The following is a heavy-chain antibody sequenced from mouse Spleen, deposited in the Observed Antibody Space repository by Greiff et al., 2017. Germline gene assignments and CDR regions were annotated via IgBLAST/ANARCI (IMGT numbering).Heavy chain of an antibody. CDR2: IDPETGGT. V-gene: IGHV1-15*01. CDR3: TRRRRSYAMDY. Sequence: QVQLQQSGAELVRPGASVTLSCKASGYTFTDYEMHWVKQTPVHGLEWIGAIDPETGGTAYNQKFKGKAILTADKSSSTAYMELRSLTSEDSAVYYCTRRRRSYAMDYWGQGTSVTVSS. CDR1: GYTFTDYE. J-gene: IGHJ4*01.